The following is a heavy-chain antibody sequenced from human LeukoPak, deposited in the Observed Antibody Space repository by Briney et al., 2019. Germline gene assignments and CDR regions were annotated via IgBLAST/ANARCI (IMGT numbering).Heavy chain of an antibody. CDR3: ASPKYGDFYFDY. D-gene: IGHD2-21*02. Sequence: ASVKVSCKASGYTFSGYYIHWVRQAPGQGVEWMGWISPSTGGTNYAQKFQGRGIMTRDTSIATAYMELRRLRSDDTAVYFCASPKYGDFYFDYWGQGTLVTAAS. J-gene: IGHJ4*02. CDR1: GYTFSGYY. CDR2: ISPSTGGT. V-gene: IGHV1-2*02.